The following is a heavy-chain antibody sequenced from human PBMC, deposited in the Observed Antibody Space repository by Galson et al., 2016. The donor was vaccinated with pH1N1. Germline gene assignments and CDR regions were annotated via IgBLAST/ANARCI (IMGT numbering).Heavy chain of an antibody. J-gene: IGHJ4*02. V-gene: IGHV1-46*01. D-gene: IGHD6-13*01. CDR3: ATFSGPAGTTFDY. Sequence: SVKVSCKASGYMFTKYYMHWVRQAPGQGLEWMGVIDPSSGGTTYSPKFQDTLTITRGTSTSTVHMEFSSLRPEDTAMYFCATFSGPAGTTFDYWGQGTLVTVSS. CDR2: IDPSSGGT. CDR1: GYMFTKYY.